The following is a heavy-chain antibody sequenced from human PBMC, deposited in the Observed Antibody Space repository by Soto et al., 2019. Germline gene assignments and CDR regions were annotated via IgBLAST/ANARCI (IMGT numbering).Heavy chain of an antibody. Sequence: PGESLKISCKGSGYSFTSYWIGWVRQMPGKGLEWMGIIYPGDSDTRYSPSFQGQVTISADKSSSTAYLQWSSLKASDTAMYYCARARYYYDSSGYPKPYYFDYWGQGTLVTVSS. CDR3: ARARYYYDSSGYPKPYYFDY. CDR2: IYPGDSDT. D-gene: IGHD3-22*01. J-gene: IGHJ4*02. CDR1: GYSFTSYW. V-gene: IGHV5-51*03.